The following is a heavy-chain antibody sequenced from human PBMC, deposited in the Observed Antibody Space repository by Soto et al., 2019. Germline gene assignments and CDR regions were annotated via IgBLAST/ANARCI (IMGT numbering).Heavy chain of an antibody. CDR2: IQHNGAT. D-gene: IGHD4-4*01. V-gene: IGHV4-30-2*01. CDR1: GDSISRENYS. Sequence: QLQLQQSGSGLVRPSQTLSVTCVVSGDSISRENYSWSWIRQPPGKGLEWIGHIQHNGATYYSPSLQSRVTISADRSNHNLSLELTSVTAAYTAVSYRARADGTTTFGVFAYWGQGTLVTVSS. CDR3: ARADGTTTFGVFAY. J-gene: IGHJ4*02.